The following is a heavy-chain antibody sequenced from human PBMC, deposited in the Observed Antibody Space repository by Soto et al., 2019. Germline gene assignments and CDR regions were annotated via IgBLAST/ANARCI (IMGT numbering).Heavy chain of an antibody. CDR2: ISAYNGNT. CDR1: GYTFTSYG. CDR3: ARDHDSSPGHAFDI. J-gene: IGHJ3*02. V-gene: IGHV1-18*01. D-gene: IGHD3-22*01. Sequence: GASVKVACTASGYTFTSYGITSVRQAPGQGLEWMGWISAYNGNTNYAQKLQGRVTMTTDTSTSTAYMERRSLRSDDTAVYYCARDHDSSPGHAFDIWGQGTMVTVSS.